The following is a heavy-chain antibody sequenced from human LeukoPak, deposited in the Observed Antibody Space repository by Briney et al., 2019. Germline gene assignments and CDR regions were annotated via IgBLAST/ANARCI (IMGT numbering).Heavy chain of an antibody. V-gene: IGHV3-48*03. CDR3: ARGRYNWNDPTLMDV. CDR2: ITRSGTTV. CDR1: GFSFSSYE. Sequence: GGSLRLSCAASGFSFSSYEMNWVRQGPGQGLEWVSYITRSGTTVYYADSVKGRFTISRDNAMNSLYLQMNNLRAEDTAVYNCARGRYNWNDPTLMDVWGQGTTVTVSS. J-gene: IGHJ6*02. D-gene: IGHD1-1*01.